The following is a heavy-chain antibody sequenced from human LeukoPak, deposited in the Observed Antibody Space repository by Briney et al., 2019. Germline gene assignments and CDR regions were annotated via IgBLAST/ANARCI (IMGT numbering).Heavy chain of an antibody. CDR2: INWNGGST. D-gene: IGHD2-2*01. CDR3: ARVGGYCSSTSCHYGMDV. CDR1: GFTFDDYG. J-gene: IGHJ6*02. V-gene: IGHV3-20*04. Sequence: GGSLRLSCAASGFTFDDYGMSWVRQAPGKGLEWVSGINWNGGSTGYADSVKGRFTISRDNAKNSLFLQMNSLRAEDTALYYCARVGGYCSSTSCHYGMDVWGQGTTVTVSS.